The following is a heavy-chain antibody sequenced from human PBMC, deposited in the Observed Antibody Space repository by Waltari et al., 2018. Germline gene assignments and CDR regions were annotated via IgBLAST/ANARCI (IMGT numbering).Heavy chain of an antibody. Sequence: QVQLQESGPGLVKPSETLSLTCAVSGYSISSGYYWGWIRQPPGKGLEWIGEINHSGSTNYNPSLKSRVTISVDTSKNQFSLKLSSVTAADTAVYYCARHRSALAVAGKENWFDPWGQGTLVTVSS. CDR3: ARHRSALAVAGKENWFDP. CDR1: GYSISSGYY. V-gene: IGHV4-38-2*01. D-gene: IGHD6-19*01. J-gene: IGHJ5*02. CDR2: INHSGST.